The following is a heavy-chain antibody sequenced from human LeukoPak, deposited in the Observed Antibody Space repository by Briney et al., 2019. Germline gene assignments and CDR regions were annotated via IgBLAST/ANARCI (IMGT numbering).Heavy chain of an antibody. CDR3: ARLNKNDSGSYRFGKKKRGYMDV. Sequence: SETLSLTCTVSGGSIGSNNYYWGWIRQPPGKGLEWIGEINHSGSTNYNPSLKSRVTISVDTSKNQFSLKLSSVTAADTAVYYCARLNKNDSGSYRFGKKKRGYMDVWGKGTTVTISS. D-gene: IGHD3-10*01. V-gene: IGHV4-39*07. J-gene: IGHJ6*03. CDR1: GGSIGSNNYY. CDR2: INHSGST.